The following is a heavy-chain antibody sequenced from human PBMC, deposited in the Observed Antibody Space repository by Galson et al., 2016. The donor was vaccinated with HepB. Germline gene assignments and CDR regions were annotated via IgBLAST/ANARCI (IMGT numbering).Heavy chain of an antibody. Sequence: SLRLSCAASGFTVSSKYMSWVRQAPGKGLEWVSVIDGGGNIYYSDSVKGRFTISRDSSRNTLFLQMNRLRAEDTATYYCASAYYHYYYYYAMDVWGQGTTVTVSS. CDR1: GFTVSSKY. J-gene: IGHJ6*02. CDR3: ASAYYHYYYYYAMDV. V-gene: IGHV3-53*01. CDR2: IDGGGNI. D-gene: IGHD1-26*01.